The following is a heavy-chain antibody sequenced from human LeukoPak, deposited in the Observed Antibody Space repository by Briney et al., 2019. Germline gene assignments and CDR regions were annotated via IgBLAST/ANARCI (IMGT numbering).Heavy chain of an antibody. CDR3: ARSGRGVDSFYFYMDV. Sequence: PGGSLRLACAAAGFTFSSYWMSWVRQAPGKGLERVAHMNQDGSERYYVDSVRGRFTISRDNDKNSLYLQMNSLRAEDTAVYYCARSGRGVDSFYFYMDVWGKGTTVTVSS. CDR2: MNQDGSER. D-gene: IGHD3-10*01. V-gene: IGHV3-7*01. CDR1: GFTFSSYW. J-gene: IGHJ6*03.